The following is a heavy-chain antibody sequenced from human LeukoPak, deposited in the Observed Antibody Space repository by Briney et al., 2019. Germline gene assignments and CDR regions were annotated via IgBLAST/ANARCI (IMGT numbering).Heavy chain of an antibody. V-gene: IGHV1-2*02. J-gene: IGHJ5*02. CDR2: INPNCGGT. CDR1: GYTFTGYY. CDR3: AGFVYLYDSSGYYGGFDP. Sequence: ASVTVSYKASGYTFTGYYMQWVRQAPGQGLEWMGWINPNCGGTNYAQKFQGRVTMTRDTSISTAYMELSRLRSDDTAVYYCAGFVYLYDSSGYYGGFDPWGQGTRVTVSS. D-gene: IGHD3-22*01.